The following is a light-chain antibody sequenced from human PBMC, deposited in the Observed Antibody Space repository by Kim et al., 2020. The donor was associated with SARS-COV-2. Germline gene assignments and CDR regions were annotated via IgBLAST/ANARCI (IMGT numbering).Light chain of an antibody. CDR1: TTDVGNYNF. CDR2: DVT. J-gene: IGLJ2*01. V-gene: IGLV2-14*03. Sequence: GQSITISCTGTTTDVGNYNFVSWYQHHPGEAPKVLIYDVTKRPSGVPNRFFGSKSGNTASLTISGLQTEDEADYYCCSYASGSTLIFGGGTQLTVL. CDR3: CSYASGSTLI.